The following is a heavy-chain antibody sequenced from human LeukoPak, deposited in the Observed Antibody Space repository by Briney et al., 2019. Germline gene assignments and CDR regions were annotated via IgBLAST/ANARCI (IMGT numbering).Heavy chain of an antibody. D-gene: IGHD3-22*01. CDR2: IDPSGGST. Sequence: ASVKVSCKASGYTFTSYYMHWVRQAPGQWLEWMGIIDPSGGSTSYAQKFQGRVTMTRDTSTSTVYMELSSLRSEDTAVYYCARAEYYYDSSGYSYYFDYWGQGTLVTVSS. CDR3: ARAEYYYDSSGYSYYFDY. CDR1: GYTFTSYY. V-gene: IGHV1-46*01. J-gene: IGHJ4*02.